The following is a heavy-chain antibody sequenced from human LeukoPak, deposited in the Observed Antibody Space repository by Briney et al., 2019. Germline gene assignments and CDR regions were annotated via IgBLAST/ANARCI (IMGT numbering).Heavy chain of an antibody. CDR3: AKDKYSYGDNDAFDI. J-gene: IGHJ3*02. Sequence: GGSLRLSCAASGFTFDDYGMSWVRQAPGKGLEWVSGISWNSGSIGYADSVKGRFTISRDNAKNSLYLQMNSLRAEDMALYYCAKDKYSYGDNDAFDIWGQGTMVTVSS. CDR1: GFTFDDYG. V-gene: IGHV3-9*03. D-gene: IGHD5-18*01. CDR2: ISWNSGSI.